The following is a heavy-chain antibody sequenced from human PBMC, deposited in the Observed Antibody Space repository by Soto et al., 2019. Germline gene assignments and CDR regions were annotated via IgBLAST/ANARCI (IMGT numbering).Heavy chain of an antibody. CDR1: GDSISNSRFY. Sequence: SETLSLTCSVSGDSISNSRFYWAWIRQPPGEGLEWIGSIYHTGNAYYNPSLKSRVTISVDTSKNQFSLKLSSVTAADTAVYYCARGWRQLVPNWFDPWGQGTLVTVSS. D-gene: IGHD6-6*01. CDR3: ARGWRQLVPNWFDP. J-gene: IGHJ5*02. CDR2: IYHTGNA. V-gene: IGHV4-39*07.